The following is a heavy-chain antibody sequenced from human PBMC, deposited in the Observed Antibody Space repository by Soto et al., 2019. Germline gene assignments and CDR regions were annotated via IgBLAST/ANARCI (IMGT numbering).Heavy chain of an antibody. Sequence: EVQLVESGGGLVQPGGSPRLSCAASGFTFSSYSMNWVRQAPGKGLEWLSYISSSISTMHYADSVKGRFTISRDNAKNSLYLQINSLRDEDTAVYYCAREVRDTAVADFDYWGQGTLVTVSS. CDR2: ISSSISTM. V-gene: IGHV3-48*02. D-gene: IGHD5-18*01. J-gene: IGHJ4*02. CDR1: GFTFSSYS. CDR3: AREVRDTAVADFDY.